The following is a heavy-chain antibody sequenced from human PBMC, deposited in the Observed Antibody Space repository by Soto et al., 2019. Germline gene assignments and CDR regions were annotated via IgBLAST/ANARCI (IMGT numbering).Heavy chain of an antibody. CDR2: INPNSGGT. V-gene: IGHV1-2*04. Sequence: VKVSCKASGYTFTGYYMHWVRQAPGQGLEWMGWINPNSGGTNYAQKFQGWVTMTRDTSISTAYMELSRLRSDDTAVYYCARGPLNCSGGSCYATDRFYYYYGMDVWGQGTTVTVSS. CDR3: ARGPLNCSGGSCYATDRFYYYYGMDV. J-gene: IGHJ6*02. CDR1: GYTFTGYY. D-gene: IGHD2-15*01.